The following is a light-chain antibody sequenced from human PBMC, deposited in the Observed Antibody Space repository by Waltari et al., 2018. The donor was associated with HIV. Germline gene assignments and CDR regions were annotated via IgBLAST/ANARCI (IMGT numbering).Light chain of an antibody. CDR3: SSYTSSSTVI. CDR1: SSDIGGYNS. J-gene: IGLJ2*01. Sequence: QSALTQPASVSGSPGQSITISCPGTSSDIGGYNSVSWYQQHPGKAPKLMIYEVSTRPSGVSNRFSGSKSGNTASLTISGLQAEDEADYYCSSYTSSSTVIFGGGTKLAVL. CDR2: EVS. V-gene: IGLV2-14*01.